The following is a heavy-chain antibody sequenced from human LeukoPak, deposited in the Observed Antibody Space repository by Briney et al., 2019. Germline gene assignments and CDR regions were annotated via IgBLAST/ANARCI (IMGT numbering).Heavy chain of an antibody. CDR3: ARQDSSGWRNFDY. V-gene: IGHV5-51*01. Sequence: GESLKISCEASGYTFNTYWIVWVRQMPGKGLEWMGIIYPGDSETRYGPSFQGQVTISADTSKNTAYLQWNSLQVSDTAMYYCARQDSSGWRNFDYWGQGTLVTVSS. D-gene: IGHD6-19*01. CDR2: IYPGDSET. CDR1: GYTFNTYW. J-gene: IGHJ4*02.